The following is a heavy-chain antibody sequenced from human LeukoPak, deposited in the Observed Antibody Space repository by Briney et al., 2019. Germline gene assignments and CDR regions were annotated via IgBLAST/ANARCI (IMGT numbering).Heavy chain of an antibody. J-gene: IGHJ4*02. Sequence: GGSLRLSCAASGFTFSNAWMSWVRQAPGKGLEWVGCIKSKTDGGTTDYAAPVKGRFTISRDDSKNTLYLQMNSLKTEDTAVYYCTTSPGRKHVDRPDRGVIIPFDYWGQGTLVTVSS. V-gene: IGHV3-15*01. CDR2: IKSKTDGGTT. CDR1: GFTFSNAW. CDR3: TTSPGRKHVDRPDRGVIIPFDY. D-gene: IGHD3-10*01.